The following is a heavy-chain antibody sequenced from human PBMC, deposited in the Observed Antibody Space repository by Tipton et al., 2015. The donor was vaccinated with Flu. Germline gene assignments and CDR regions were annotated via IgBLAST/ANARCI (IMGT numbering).Heavy chain of an antibody. CDR1: GFTFSSYS. D-gene: IGHD2-15*01. J-gene: IGHJ5*02. CDR3: ASKGYCSGGSCPNWFDP. V-gene: IGHV3-21*01. CDR2: ISSSSSYI. Sequence: SLRLSCAASGFTFSSYSMNWVRQAPGKGLEWVSSISSSSSYIYYADSVKGRFTISRDNAKNSLYLQMNSLRAEDTAVYYCASKGYCSGGSCPNWFDPWGQGTLVTVSS.